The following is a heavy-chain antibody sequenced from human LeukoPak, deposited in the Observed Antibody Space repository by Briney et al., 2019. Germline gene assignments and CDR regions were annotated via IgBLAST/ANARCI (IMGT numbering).Heavy chain of an antibody. D-gene: IGHD6-6*01. J-gene: IGHJ4*02. CDR3: ARGRPPLIAARPFDY. CDR1: GGSFSGYY. V-gene: IGHV4-34*01. Sequence: SETLSLTCAVYGGSFSGYYWSWIRRPPGKGLEWIGEINHSGSTNYNPSLKSRVTISVDTSKNQFSLKLSSVTAADTAVYYCARGRPPLIAARPFDYWGQGTLVTVSS. CDR2: INHSGST.